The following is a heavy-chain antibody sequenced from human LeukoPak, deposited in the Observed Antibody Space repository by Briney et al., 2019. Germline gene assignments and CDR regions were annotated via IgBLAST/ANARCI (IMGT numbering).Heavy chain of an antibody. J-gene: IGHJ4*02. Sequence: TGGSLRLSCAASGFTFSSYGMHWVRQAPGKGLEWVAVISYDGNNKYYADSVKGRFTISRDNPKNTLFLQVNSLRAEDTALYYCAKGRLAAAFTRGEDYWGRGTLVTVSS. V-gene: IGHV3-30*18. CDR1: GFTFSSYG. CDR3: AKGRLAAAFTRGEDY. D-gene: IGHD6-13*01. CDR2: ISYDGNNK.